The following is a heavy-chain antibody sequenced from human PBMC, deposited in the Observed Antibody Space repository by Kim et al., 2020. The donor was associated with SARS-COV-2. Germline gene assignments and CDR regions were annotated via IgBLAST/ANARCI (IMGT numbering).Heavy chain of an antibody. Sequence: DTYYPSSVKCRFTISREKAKNSSYLQMNGLRAGDTAVYYCARGSTGGMDVWGQGTTVTVSS. D-gene: IGHD2-2*01. CDR2: DT. J-gene: IGHJ6*02. V-gene: IGHV3-13*01. CDR3: ARGSTGGMDV.